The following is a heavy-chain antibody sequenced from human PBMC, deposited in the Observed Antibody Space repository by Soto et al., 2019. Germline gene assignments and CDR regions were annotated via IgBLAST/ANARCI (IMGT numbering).Heavy chain of an antibody. CDR2: VYSSGYT. J-gene: IGHJ3*02. CDR1: GGSVTNYY. CDR3: ARDGGANYGQAFEI. Sequence: QVQLQESGPGLVKPSETLSLTCTVSGGSVTNYYWNWIRQPPGKGLEWIGYVYSSGYTSYNPSLKSRVTISVDTSKNQFSLKLSSVTAADTAVYYCARDGGANYGQAFEIWGQETMVTVSS. V-gene: IGHV4-59*02. D-gene: IGHD5-18*01.